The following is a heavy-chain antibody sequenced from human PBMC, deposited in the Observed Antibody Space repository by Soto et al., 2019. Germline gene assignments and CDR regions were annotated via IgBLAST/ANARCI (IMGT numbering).Heavy chain of an antibody. J-gene: IGHJ4*02. Sequence: QVQLVESGGGVVQPGTSLRLSCVGSGFTFRSYVIHWVRQAPGKGLEWVALTSYDGSNNFYDDSVKGRFTISRHNSRNTVELQMDSLRFEETALYYCARWGTTGGLDVWGQGTLVSVSS. V-gene: IGHV3-33*05. CDR2: TSYDGSNN. CDR1: GFTFRSYV. CDR3: ARWGTTGGLDV. D-gene: IGHD3-16*01.